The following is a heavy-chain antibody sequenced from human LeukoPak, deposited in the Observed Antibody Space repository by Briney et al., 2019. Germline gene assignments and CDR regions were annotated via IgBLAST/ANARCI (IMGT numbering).Heavy chain of an antibody. V-gene: IGHV4-39*07. CDR1: GASISRSTTYY. J-gene: IGHJ3*02. Sequence: SETLSLTCTVSGASISRSTTYYWGWIRHAPGKGLEWIGSVYYSGITYSNPSLKSRLTMSVDTSENHFSLNLNSVTAADTAIYYCARALTGRLMAHNAFDIWGQGTVVVVSS. CDR3: ARALTGRLMAHNAFDI. D-gene: IGHD1-1*01. CDR2: VYYSGIT.